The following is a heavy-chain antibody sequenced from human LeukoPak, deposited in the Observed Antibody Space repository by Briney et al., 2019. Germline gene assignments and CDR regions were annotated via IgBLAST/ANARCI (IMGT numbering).Heavy chain of an antibody. D-gene: IGHD3-3*01. J-gene: IGHJ5*02. CDR2: MYYSGST. CDR1: GGSISSSY. V-gene: IGHV4-59*08. Sequence: SETLSLTCTASGGSISSSYWTWLRQPPGKGLEWIGYMYYSGSTNYNPSLKSRATISVDTSRNQLSLKLSSVTAADTALYFCARQWSGTNYFDPWGQGILVTVSS. CDR3: ARQWSGTNYFDP.